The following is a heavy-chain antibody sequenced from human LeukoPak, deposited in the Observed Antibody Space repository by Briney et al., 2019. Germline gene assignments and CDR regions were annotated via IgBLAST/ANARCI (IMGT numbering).Heavy chain of an antibody. V-gene: IGHV3-21*01. CDR1: GFTFSRYS. Sequence: GGSLTLSCGASGFTFSRYSMNWVRQAPGKGLEWVSSISSSSSYIYYADPVKGRFTVSRDNAKNSLYLQMKSLRAEDTAVYYCARDGARDYYGMDVWGQGTTVTVSS. CDR3: ARDGARDYYGMDV. J-gene: IGHJ6*02. CDR2: ISSSSSYI. D-gene: IGHD1-26*01.